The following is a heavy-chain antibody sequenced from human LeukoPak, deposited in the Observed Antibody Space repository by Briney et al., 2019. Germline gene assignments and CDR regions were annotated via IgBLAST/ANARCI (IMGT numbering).Heavy chain of an antibody. D-gene: IGHD1-14*01. CDR2: ISSSSSYI. CDR1: GFTFTSYS. J-gene: IGHJ6*03. CDR3: ARVPSRSNRYYYYYMDV. Sequence: GGSLRLSCAASGFTFTSYSMNWVRQAPGKGVEWVSSISSSSSYIYYADSVKGRFTISRDNAKNSLYLQMNSLRAEDTAVYYCARVPSRSNRYYYYYMDVWGKRTTVTVSS. V-gene: IGHV3-21*01.